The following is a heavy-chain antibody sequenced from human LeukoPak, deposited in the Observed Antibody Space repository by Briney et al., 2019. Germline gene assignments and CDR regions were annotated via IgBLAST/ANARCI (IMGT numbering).Heavy chain of an antibody. CDR3: ARDSGIVVVTPLNYFDY. Sequence: GASVKVSCKASGYTFTSYAMHWVRQAPGQGLEWMGRINAVNGNTKYSQKFQGRVTITRDTSASTAYMELSSLRSEDTAVYYCARDSGIVVVTPLNYFDYWGQGTLVTVSS. V-gene: IGHV1-3*01. D-gene: IGHD3-22*01. CDR1: GYTFTSYA. J-gene: IGHJ4*02. CDR2: INAVNGNT.